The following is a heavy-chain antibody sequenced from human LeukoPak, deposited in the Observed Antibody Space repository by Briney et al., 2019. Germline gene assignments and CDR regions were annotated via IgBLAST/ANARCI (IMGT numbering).Heavy chain of an antibody. CDR1: GGSFSGYY. CDR3: ARGMLRYFDWLSMYYFDY. D-gene: IGHD3-9*01. J-gene: IGHJ4*02. CDR2: INHSGST. Sequence: SETLSLTCAVYGGSFSGYYWSWIRQPPGKGLEWIGEINHSGSTNYNPSPKSRVTISVDTSKNQFSLKLSSVTAADTAVYYCARGMLRYFDWLSMYYFDYWGQGTLVTVSS. V-gene: IGHV4-34*01.